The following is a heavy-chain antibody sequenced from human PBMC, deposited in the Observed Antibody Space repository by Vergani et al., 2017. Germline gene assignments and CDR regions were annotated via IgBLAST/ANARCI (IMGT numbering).Heavy chain of an antibody. CDR2: IYHSGGA. CDR1: GGSITSSSYY. Sequence: QLHLQESGPGLVKPSETLSLTCTVSGGSITSSSYYWGWIRQPPGKGLEWIGNIYHSGGAYYNPSLKDRVPISVDTSKNQFSLGVTSVTAADTAIYFCGRTESFILLYFHWAWWGQGTLVTVSS. CDR3: GRTESFILLYFHWAW. D-gene: IGHD3-9*01. J-gene: IGHJ4*02. V-gene: IGHV4-39*01.